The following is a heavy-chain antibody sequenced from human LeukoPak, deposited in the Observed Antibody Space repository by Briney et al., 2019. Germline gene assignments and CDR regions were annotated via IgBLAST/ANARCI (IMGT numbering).Heavy chain of an antibody. CDR2: ISSSSSYI. CDR3: ARDRNYDYIWGSYRPDYFGY. CDR1: GFTFSSYS. D-gene: IGHD3-16*02. Sequence: GGSLRLSCAASGFTFSSYSMNWVRQAPGKGLEWVSSISSSSSYIYYADSVKGRFTISRDNAKNSLFLQMNSLRAGDTAVYYCARDRNYDYIWGSYRPDYFGYWGQGTLVTVSS. J-gene: IGHJ4*02. V-gene: IGHV3-21*01.